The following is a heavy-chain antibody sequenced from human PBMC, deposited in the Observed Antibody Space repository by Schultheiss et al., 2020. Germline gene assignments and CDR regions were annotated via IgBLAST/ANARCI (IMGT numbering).Heavy chain of an antibody. J-gene: IGHJ6*02. CDR1: GGSISSSNW. D-gene: IGHD6-13*01. Sequence: SETLSLTCAVSGGSISSSNWWSWVRQPPGKGLEWIGEIYHSGSTNYNPSLKSRVTISVDKSKNQFSLKLSSLTAADTAVYYCARDVGSSWPYYYYYGMDVWGQGTTVTVSS. CDR2: IYHSGST. V-gene: IGHV4-4*02. CDR3: ARDVGSSWPYYYYYGMDV.